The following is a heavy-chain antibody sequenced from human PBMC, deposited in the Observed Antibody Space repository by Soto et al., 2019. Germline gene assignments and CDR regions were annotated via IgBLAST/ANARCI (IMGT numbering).Heavy chain of an antibody. D-gene: IGHD5-18*01. J-gene: IGHJ4*02. Sequence: EVQLVESGGGLVQPGGSLRLSCAASGFTFSTFWMHWVRQVPGKGLVWVSRINGDGSSTGYADSVKGRFTVSRDNAKNPLKPQINSLRGQDTAIYYGATDSDTYGYSQGDYWGQGTLVSVSS. V-gene: IGHV3-74*01. CDR1: GFTFSTFW. CDR2: INGDGSST. CDR3: ATDSDTYGYSQGDY.